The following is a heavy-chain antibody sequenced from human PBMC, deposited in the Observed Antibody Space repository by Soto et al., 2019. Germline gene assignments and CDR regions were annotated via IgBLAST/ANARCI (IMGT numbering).Heavy chain of an antibody. D-gene: IGHD1-26*01. CDR1: GYTFTSYA. CDR3: GSDRIVGGELNLFDS. J-gene: IGHJ5*01. Sequence: ASVKVSCKASGYTFTSYAMHWVRQAPGQRLEWMGWINAGNGNTKYSQKFQGRVTITRDTSASTAYMELSSLSSEDTAVYYCGSDRIVGGELNLFDSSSQCTLVIVSS. V-gene: IGHV1-3*01. CDR2: INAGNGNT.